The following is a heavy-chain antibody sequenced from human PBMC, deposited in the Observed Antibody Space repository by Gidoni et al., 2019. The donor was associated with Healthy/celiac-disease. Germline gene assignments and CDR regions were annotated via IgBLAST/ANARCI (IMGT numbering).Heavy chain of an antibody. J-gene: IGHJ6*02. V-gene: IGHV3-11*06. Sequence: QVQLVESGGGLVKPGGSLRLPCAASGFTFSDYYMSWIRQDPGTGLEWVSYISSSSSYTNYADAGKGRFTISRDNAKNSLYLQMNSLRAEDTAVYYCARGITIFGVVTSYYYYGMDVWGQGTTVTVSS. CDR2: ISSSSSYT. CDR3: ARGITIFGVVTSYYYYGMDV. CDR1: GFTFSDYY. D-gene: IGHD3-3*01.